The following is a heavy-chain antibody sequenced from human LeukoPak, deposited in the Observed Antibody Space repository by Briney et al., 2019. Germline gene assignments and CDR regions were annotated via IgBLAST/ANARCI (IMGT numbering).Heavy chain of an antibody. D-gene: IGHD4-17*01. V-gene: IGHV3-15*01. CDR2: IKSKTDGGTT. CDR3: TTDDYGDYYFDY. J-gene: IGHJ4*02. CDR1: GFTFSNAW. Sequence: GGSLRLSCAASGFTFSNAWMSWVRQAPGKGLEWVGRIKSKTDGGTTDYAAPVKGRFTISRDDSKNTLYLQMNSLKTEDTAVYYCTTDDYGDYYFDYWGQGTLVTVSS.